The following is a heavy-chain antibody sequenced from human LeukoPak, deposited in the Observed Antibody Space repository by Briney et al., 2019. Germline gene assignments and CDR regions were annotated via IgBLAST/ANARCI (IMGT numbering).Heavy chain of an antibody. CDR3: ARGWFGESFDY. Sequence: ASVKVSCKASGYTFTSYYMHWVRQAPGQGLEWMGWISAYNGNTNYAQKLQGRVTMTTDTSTSTAYMELRSLRSDDTAVYYCARGWFGESFDYWGQGTLVTVSS. CDR2: ISAYNGNT. V-gene: IGHV1-18*04. CDR1: GYTFTSYY. D-gene: IGHD3-10*01. J-gene: IGHJ4*02.